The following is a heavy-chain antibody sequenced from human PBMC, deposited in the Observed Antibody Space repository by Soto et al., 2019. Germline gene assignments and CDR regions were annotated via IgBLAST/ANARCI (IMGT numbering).Heavy chain of an antibody. D-gene: IGHD5-12*01. CDR3: ARVGIFGGYDYSYYYYYMDV. J-gene: IGHJ6*03. CDR2: IYSGGST. CDR1: GFTVSSNY. Sequence: GGSLRLSCAASGFTVSSNYMSWVRQAPGKGLEWVSVIYSGGSTYYADSVKGRFTISRHNSKNTLYLQMNSLRAEDTAVYYCARVGIFGGYDYSYYYYYMDVWGKGTTVTVSS. V-gene: IGHV3-53*04.